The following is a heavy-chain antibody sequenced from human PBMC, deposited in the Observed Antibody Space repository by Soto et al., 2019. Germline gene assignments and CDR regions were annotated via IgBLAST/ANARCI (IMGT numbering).Heavy chain of an antibody. Sequence: ASVKVSCKASGYTFTRYTMNWVRQAPGQRLEWMGWINPDNGNTKSSQKFQDRVIITRDTSASTAYMDLSSLRSEDTAVYYCARGIATGQLDPWGQGTLVTLSS. V-gene: IGHV1-3*01. D-gene: IGHD2-15*01. J-gene: IGHJ5*02. CDR1: GYTFTRYT. CDR2: INPDNGNT. CDR3: ARGIATGQLDP.